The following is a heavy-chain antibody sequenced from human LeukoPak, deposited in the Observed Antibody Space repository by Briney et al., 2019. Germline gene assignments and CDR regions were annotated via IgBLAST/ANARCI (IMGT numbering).Heavy chain of an antibody. D-gene: IGHD3-10*01. CDR1: GFTASSNY. V-gene: IGHV3-53*01. J-gene: IGHJ4*02. Sequence: GGSLRLSCAASGFTASSNYMSWVRQAPGKGLEWVSVIYSGGSTYYADSVKGRFTISRDNSKNTLYLQMNSLRAEDTAVYYCARDRYYGSGSFNYWGQGTLVTVSS. CDR2: IYSGGST. CDR3: ARDRYYGSGSFNY.